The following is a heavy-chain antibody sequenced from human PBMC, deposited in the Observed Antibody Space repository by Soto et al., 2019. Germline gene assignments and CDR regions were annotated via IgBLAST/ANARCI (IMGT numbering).Heavy chain of an antibody. V-gene: IGHV4-30-4*01. CDR1: GGSISSPDHH. CDR2: IYYSAST. Sequence: SETLSLTCTVSGGSISSPDHHWTWIRQSPGKGLEWIGAIYYSASTYYNPSLVSRIRIPVDTSKNQFSLRLTSVTAADTAGYFCARDYRTPPGGMDVWGQGTTVTVSS. D-gene: IGHD3-16*02. J-gene: IGHJ6*02. CDR3: ARDYRTPPGGMDV.